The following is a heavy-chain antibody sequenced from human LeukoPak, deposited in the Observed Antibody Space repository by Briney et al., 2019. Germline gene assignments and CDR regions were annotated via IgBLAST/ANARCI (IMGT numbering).Heavy chain of an antibody. D-gene: IGHD1-26*01. CDR1: GFTFSSYW. J-gene: IGHJ3*02. CDR3: ARIEWERLGRAFDI. V-gene: IGHV3-7*03. Sequence: GGSLRLSCAASGFTFSSYWMSWVRQAPGKGLEWVANIKQDGSEKYYVDSVKGRFTISRDNSKNTLYLQMNSLRAEDMAVYYCARIEWERLGRAFDIWGQGTMVTVSS. CDR2: IKQDGSEK.